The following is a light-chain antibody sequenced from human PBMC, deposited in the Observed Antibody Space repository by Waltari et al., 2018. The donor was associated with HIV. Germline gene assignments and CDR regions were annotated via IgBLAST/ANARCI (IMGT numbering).Light chain of an antibody. CDR3: AAWDDSLGGLWV. CDR2: RHD. CDR1: NSNIGSNY. Sequence: QSVLTQPPSASGTPGQRVTISCSGNNSNIGSNYVYWYQHLPGTAPKLLIYRHDQRPSGVPDRFSASKSGTSASLAISGLRSEDEADYHCAAWDDSLGGLWVFGGGTKLTVL. J-gene: IGLJ3*02. V-gene: IGLV1-47*01.